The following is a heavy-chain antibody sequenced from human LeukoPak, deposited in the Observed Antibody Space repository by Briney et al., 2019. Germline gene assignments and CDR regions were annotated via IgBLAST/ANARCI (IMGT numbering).Heavy chain of an antibody. CDR2: FYYTGTT. J-gene: IGHJ4*02. Sequence: SETLSLTCTISGDSTNTYFWSWIRQHPGKGLEWIGYFYYTGTTNYNPSLKSRVTISVDTSKNQFSLKLSSVTAADTAVYYCARGGSAAYYFDYWGQGTLVTVSS. D-gene: IGHD3-10*01. CDR3: ARGGSAAYYFDY. CDR1: GDSTNTYF. V-gene: IGHV4-59*01.